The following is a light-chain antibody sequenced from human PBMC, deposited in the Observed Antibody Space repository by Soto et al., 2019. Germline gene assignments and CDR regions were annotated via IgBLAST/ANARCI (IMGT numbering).Light chain of an antibody. V-gene: IGKV1-9*01. CDR2: AAT. Sequence: IQLTQSPPALSASVGYIVTITCRASQGVSTSLAWYHQQPGKAPKXLMYAATTLQSGVPSRFSGSGSGTDFTLTINSLKTEDFATYYCQQLHSYPFTFGQGTRLEIK. CDR1: QGVSTS. CDR3: QQLHSYPFT. J-gene: IGKJ5*01.